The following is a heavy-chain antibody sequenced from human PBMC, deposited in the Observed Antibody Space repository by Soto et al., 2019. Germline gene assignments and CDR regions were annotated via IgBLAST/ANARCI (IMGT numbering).Heavy chain of an antibody. CDR3: YANPYYYGMDV. Sequence: SVKVSCKASGGTFSSYAISWVRQAPGQGLEWMGGIIPIFGTANYAQKFQGRVTITADKSTSTAYMELSSLRSEDTAVYYCYANPYYYGMDVWGQGTTVTVSS. V-gene: IGHV1-69*06. J-gene: IGHJ6*02. CDR1: GGTFSSYA. D-gene: IGHD2-8*01. CDR2: IIPIFGTA.